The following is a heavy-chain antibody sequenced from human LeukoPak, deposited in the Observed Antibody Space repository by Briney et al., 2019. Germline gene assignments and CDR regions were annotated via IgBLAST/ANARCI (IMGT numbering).Heavy chain of an antibody. CDR1: GFTVSSNY. J-gene: IGHJ3*02. Sequence: GGSLRLSCAASGFTVSSNYMSWVRQAPGKGLEWVSVIYSGGSTYYADSVKGRFTISRDNSKNTLYLQMNSLRAEDTAVYYCAREPYYDPSYSIWGQGTMVTVSS. V-gene: IGHV3-53*01. D-gene: IGHD3-22*01. CDR3: AREPYYDPSYSI. CDR2: IYSGGST.